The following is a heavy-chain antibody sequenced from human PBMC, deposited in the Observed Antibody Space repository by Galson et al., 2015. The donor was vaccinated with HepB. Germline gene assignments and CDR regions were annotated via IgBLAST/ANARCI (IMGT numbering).Heavy chain of an antibody. D-gene: IGHD3-22*01. V-gene: IGHV5-51*01. Sequence: QSGAEVKKPGESLKISCKTSGAIFTNYWIGWVRQMPGKGLEWLGIIHPSDSDTRYNPSFQGQVTMSADKSTSTAYLHWSSLKAPDTAMYYCARHSRSYYDSSGHYYGAPTDWGQGTLVTVSS. CDR2: IHPSDSDT. CDR1: GAIFTNYW. J-gene: IGHJ4*02. CDR3: ARHSRSYYDSSGHYYGAPTD.